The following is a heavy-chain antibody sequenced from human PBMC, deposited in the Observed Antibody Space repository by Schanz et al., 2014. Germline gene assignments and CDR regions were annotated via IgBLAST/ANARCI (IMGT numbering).Heavy chain of an antibody. D-gene: IGHD2-21*01. CDR1: GFTFSSYA. J-gene: IGHJ4*02. CDR2: ISGGGGTT. Sequence: EVQLLESGGGLVQPGGSLRLSCAASGFTFSSYAMSWVRQAPGKGLEWVSAISGGGGTTYYADSVKGRFTISRDNSKNTHSLQSTSLIAEDTLVYYCTKYRCYSSVSDSGRDREFWGQGTLVTVSS. V-gene: IGHV3-23*01. CDR3: TKYRCYSSVSDSGRDREF.